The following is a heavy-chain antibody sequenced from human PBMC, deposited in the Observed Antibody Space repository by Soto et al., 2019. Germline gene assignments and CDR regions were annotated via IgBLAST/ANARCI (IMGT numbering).Heavy chain of an antibody. CDR3: ARLRSGWPNQLAYNWFDP. CDR1: GGSISSSGFY. CDR2: IYYSGGT. V-gene: IGHV4-39*01. D-gene: IGHD6-19*01. J-gene: IGHJ5*02. Sequence: SETLSLTCTVSGGSISSSGFYWGWIRQPPGKGLEWIGSIYYSGGTNYNPSLKSRVTITVDTSKNQFSLKLSSVTAADTAVYYCARLRSGWPNQLAYNWFDPWGQGTLVTVSS.